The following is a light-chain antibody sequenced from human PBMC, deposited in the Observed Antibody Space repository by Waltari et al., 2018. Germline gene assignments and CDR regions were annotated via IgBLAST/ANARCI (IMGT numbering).Light chain of an antibody. CDR3: CSYAGLGIYV. V-gene: IGLV2-23*02. Sequence: QSGLTQPASVSGSPGQLITISCTGTSSDVGNYNLVSWYQQYPGKAPKLMVYEVTKRTSGVSDRFSGSKSGNTASLTIYGLQSEDEADYYCCSYAGLGIYVFGTGTKVTVL. J-gene: IGLJ1*01. CDR2: EVT. CDR1: SSDVGNYNL.